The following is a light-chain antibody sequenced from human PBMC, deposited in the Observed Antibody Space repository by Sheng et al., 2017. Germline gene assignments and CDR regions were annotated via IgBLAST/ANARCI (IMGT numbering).Light chain of an antibody. V-gene: IGKV1D-13*01. Sequence: AIQLTQSPSSLSASVGDRVTIACRASQGITSALAWYQQKPGKPPNLLIYDASTLESGVPSRFSGGGSGTDFFLDISNLQPEDSATYYCQQFSNYPVTFGQGTRLEIK. CDR1: QGITSA. CDR3: QQFSNYPVT. CDR2: DAS. J-gene: IGKJ5*01.